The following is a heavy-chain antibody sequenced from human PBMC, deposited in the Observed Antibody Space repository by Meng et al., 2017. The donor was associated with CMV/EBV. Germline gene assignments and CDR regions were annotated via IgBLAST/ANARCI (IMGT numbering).Heavy chain of an antibody. CDR2: MNPNSGNT. CDR3: ARGPVVVVPAATRYYYGMDV. Sequence: ASVQVSCKASGYTFTSYDINWVRQATGQGLEWMGWMNPNSGNTGYEQKFQGRVTMTRNTSVSTAYMELSSLRSEDTAVYYCARGPVVVVPAATRYYYGMDVWGQGTTVTVSS. V-gene: IGHV1-8*01. J-gene: IGHJ6*02. CDR1: GYTFTSYD. D-gene: IGHD2-2*01.